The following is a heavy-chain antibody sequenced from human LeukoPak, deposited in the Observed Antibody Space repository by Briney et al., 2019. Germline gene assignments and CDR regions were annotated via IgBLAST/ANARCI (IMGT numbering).Heavy chain of an antibody. J-gene: IGHJ4*02. Sequence: SETLSLTCTVSGGSISSYYWSWIRQPPGKGLEWIGYVYYSGSTNYNPSLKSRVTISVDTSKNQFSLKLSSVTAADTAVYYCARRHVEYSSSSDPYYFDYWGQGTLVTVSS. V-gene: IGHV4-59*01. CDR3: ARRHVEYSSSSDPYYFDY. CDR2: VYYSGST. D-gene: IGHD6-6*01. CDR1: GGSISSYY.